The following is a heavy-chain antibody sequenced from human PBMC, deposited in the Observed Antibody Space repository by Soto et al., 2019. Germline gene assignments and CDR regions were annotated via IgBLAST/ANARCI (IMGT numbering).Heavy chain of an antibody. D-gene: IGHD5-12*01. CDR2: FDPEDGET. V-gene: IGHV1-24*01. CDR3: ATSIRDIVATNTYFDY. CDR1: GYSLTELS. Sequence: ASLKVSCKVSGYSLTELSIHWVRQAPGKGLEWMGGFDPEDGETIYAQKFQGRVTMTEDTSTDTAYMELSSLRSEDTAVYYCATSIRDIVATNTYFDYWGQGTLVTVSS. J-gene: IGHJ4*02.